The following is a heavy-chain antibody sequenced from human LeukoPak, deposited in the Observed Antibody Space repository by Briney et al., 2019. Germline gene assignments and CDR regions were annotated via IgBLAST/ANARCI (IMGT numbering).Heavy chain of an antibody. CDR3: ARLTMIRGVVAIGYYMDV. CDR1: GGSISSYF. D-gene: IGHD3-10*01. J-gene: IGHJ6*03. V-gene: IGHV4-59*01. CDR2: IYYSGST. Sequence: TSETLSLTCTVSGGSISSYFCSWIRQPPGKGLEWIGYIYYSGSTNYNPSLKSRVTISVDTSKNQFSLKLSSVTAADTAVYYCARLTMIRGVVAIGYYMDVWGKGTTVTVSS.